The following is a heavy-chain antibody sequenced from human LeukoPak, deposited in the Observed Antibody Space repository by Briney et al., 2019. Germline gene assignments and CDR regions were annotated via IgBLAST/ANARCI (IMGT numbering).Heavy chain of an antibody. J-gene: IGHJ4*02. D-gene: IGHD5/OR15-5a*01. CDR2: TGGSGDSK. V-gene: IGHV3-23*01. Sequence: PGGSLRLSCAASGFTFSSYAMSWVRQAPGKGLEWVSATGGSGDSKYYADSVKGRFTTSRDNSKNTLYLQMNSLRDEDTAVYYCAKDRPHPSVEPTNFDSWGQGTLVTVSS. CDR3: AKDRPHPSVEPTNFDS. CDR1: GFTFSSYA.